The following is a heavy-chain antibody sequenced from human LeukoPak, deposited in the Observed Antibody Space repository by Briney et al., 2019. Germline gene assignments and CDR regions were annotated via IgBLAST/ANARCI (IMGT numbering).Heavy chain of an antibody. CDR2: INHSGST. CDR3: ARTPNYYDSSGYHFDY. CDR1: GGSFSGYY. Sequence: SETLSLTCAVYGGSFSGYYWSWIRQPPGKGLEWIGEINHSGSTNYNPSLKSRVTISVDTSKNQFSLKLSSVIAADTAVYYCARTPNYYDSSGYHFDYWGQGTLVTVSS. D-gene: IGHD3-22*01. J-gene: IGHJ4*02. V-gene: IGHV4-34*01.